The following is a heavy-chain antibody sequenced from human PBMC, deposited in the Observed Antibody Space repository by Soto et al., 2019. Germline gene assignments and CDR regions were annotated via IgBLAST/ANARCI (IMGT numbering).Heavy chain of an antibody. D-gene: IGHD5-12*01. CDR1: GGTFSSYT. Sequence: QVQLVQSGAEVKKPGSSVKVSCKASGGTFSSYTISWVRQAPGQGLEWMGRIIPILGIANYAQKFQGRVTITADKSTSTAYMELISLRSEDTAVYYCARDLEYSGYDYAFDIWGQGTMVTVSS. V-gene: IGHV1-69*08. CDR3: ARDLEYSGYDYAFDI. CDR2: IIPILGIA. J-gene: IGHJ3*02.